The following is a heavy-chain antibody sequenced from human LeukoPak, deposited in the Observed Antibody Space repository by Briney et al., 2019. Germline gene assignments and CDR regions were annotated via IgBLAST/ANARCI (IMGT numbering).Heavy chain of an antibody. CDR2: INHRGST. Sequence: SSETLSLTCAVYGGSFRGYYWSWIRQPPGKGLEWVGEINHRGSTKYNPSLKSRVTISVDTSNNQFSLNLRSATAADTAVYYCARGDILTGYSYWGQGTLVTVSS. V-gene: IGHV4-34*01. D-gene: IGHD3-9*01. CDR1: GGSFRGYY. J-gene: IGHJ4*02. CDR3: ARGDILTGYSY.